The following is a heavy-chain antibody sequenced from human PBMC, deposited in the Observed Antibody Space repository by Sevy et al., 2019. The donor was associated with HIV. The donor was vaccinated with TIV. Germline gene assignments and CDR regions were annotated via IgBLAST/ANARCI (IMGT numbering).Heavy chain of an antibody. Sequence: GGSLRLSCAASGFTFSSYGMHWVRQAPGKGLEWVAVIWYDGSNKYYADSVKGRFTISSDNSKNTMHLQMNSLRAEDTAVYYCAREVLGVVVPAAIFDYWGQGTLVTVSS. CDR1: GFTFSSYG. CDR2: IWYDGSNK. J-gene: IGHJ4*02. D-gene: IGHD2-2*01. V-gene: IGHV3-33*01. CDR3: AREVLGVVVPAAIFDY.